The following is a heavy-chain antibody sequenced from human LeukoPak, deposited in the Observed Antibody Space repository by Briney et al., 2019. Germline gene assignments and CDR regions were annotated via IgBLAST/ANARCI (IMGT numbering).Heavy chain of an antibody. CDR2: IIPIFGTA. CDR3: ARDHSSWLRFGTLYWYFDL. J-gene: IGHJ2*01. D-gene: IGHD5-12*01. CDR1: GGTFSSYA. V-gene: IGHV1-69*05. Sequence: SVKVSCKASGGTFSSYAISWVLQAPGQGLEWMGRIIPIFGTANYAQKFQGRVTITTDESTSTAYMELSSLRSEDTAVYYCARDHSSWLRFGTLYWYFDLWGRGTLVTVSS.